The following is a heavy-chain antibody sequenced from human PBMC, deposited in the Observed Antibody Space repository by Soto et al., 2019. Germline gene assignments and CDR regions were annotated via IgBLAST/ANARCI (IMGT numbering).Heavy chain of an antibody. CDR1: GFTFSSYE. J-gene: IGHJ4*02. CDR3: ARRRWLQTALIDY. CDR2: ISSSGSTI. V-gene: IGHV3-48*03. Sequence: GGSLRLSCAASGFTFSSYEMNWVRQAPGKGLEWVSYISSSGSTIYYADSVKGRFTISRDNAKNSLYLQMNSLRAEDTAVYYCARRRWLQTALIDYWGQGTLVTVSS. D-gene: IGHD5-12*01.